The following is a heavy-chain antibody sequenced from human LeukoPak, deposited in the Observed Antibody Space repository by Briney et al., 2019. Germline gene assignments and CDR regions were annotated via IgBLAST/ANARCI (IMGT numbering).Heavy chain of an antibody. D-gene: IGHD7-27*01. Sequence: GGSLRLSCAASGFTFSTFAMNWVRQAPGKGLEWVSAISGSGDVTYFGDSVNGRSTISRDNSKNILYLQMNSLTAEDTAVYWCAKDPINWGSIYFDCWGQGTLVSVSS. CDR3: AKDPINWGSIYFDC. J-gene: IGHJ4*02. CDR1: GFTFSTFA. V-gene: IGHV3-23*01. CDR2: ISGSGDVT.